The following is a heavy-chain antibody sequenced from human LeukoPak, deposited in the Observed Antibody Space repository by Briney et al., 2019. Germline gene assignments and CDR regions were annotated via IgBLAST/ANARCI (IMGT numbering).Heavy chain of an antibody. Sequence: GGSLRLSCAASGFTFSDYYMSWIRQAPGKGLEWVSYISSSSSYTNYADSVKGRFTISRDNAKNSLYLQMNSLRAEDTAVYYCARAETSGYDHYAPFYGMDVWGQGTTVTVSS. J-gene: IGHJ6*02. D-gene: IGHD5-12*01. CDR2: ISSSSSYT. CDR3: ARAETSGYDHYAPFYGMDV. V-gene: IGHV3-11*06. CDR1: GFTFSDYY.